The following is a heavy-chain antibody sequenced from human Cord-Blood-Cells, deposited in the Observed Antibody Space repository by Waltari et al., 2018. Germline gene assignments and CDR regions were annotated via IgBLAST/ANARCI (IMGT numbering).Heavy chain of an antibody. V-gene: IGHV3-21*01. Sequence: EVQLVESGGGLVKHGGSLRLSCAASGFTFSSYSMNWVRPAPGKGLEWVSSISSSSSYIYYADSVKGRFTISRDNAKNSLYLQMNSLRAEDTAVYYCARGYSSGWYYFDYWGQGTLVTVSS. D-gene: IGHD6-19*01. J-gene: IGHJ4*02. CDR3: ARGYSSGWYYFDY. CDR2: ISSSSSYI. CDR1: GFTFSSYS.